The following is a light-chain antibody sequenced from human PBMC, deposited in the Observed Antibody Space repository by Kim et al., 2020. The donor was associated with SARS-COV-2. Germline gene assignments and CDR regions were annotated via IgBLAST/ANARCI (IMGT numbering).Light chain of an antibody. CDR1: KLGDKY. J-gene: IGLJ1*01. Sequence: SYELTQPPSVSVSPGQTASITCSGDKLGDKYACWYQQKPGQSPVLVIYQDSKRPSGIPERFSGSNFGNTDTLTISGTQAMDEADYYCQAWDSRTEVFGTG. V-gene: IGLV3-1*01. CDR3: QAWDSRTEV. CDR2: QDS.